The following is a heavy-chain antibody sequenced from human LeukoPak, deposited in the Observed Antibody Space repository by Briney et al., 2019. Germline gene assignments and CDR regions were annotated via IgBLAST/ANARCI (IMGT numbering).Heavy chain of an antibody. CDR3: ARKLRLGGNWFDP. J-gene: IGHJ5*02. Sequence: ASVKVSCKPSGGTFTSYAITWVRQAPGQGLEWMGKITPISGTTNYAQKFQGRVTFTADESTSTAYMELSSLRSEDTALYYCARKLRLGGNWFDPWGQGTLVTVSS. D-gene: IGHD1-26*01. CDR2: ITPISGTT. V-gene: IGHV1-69*15. CDR1: GGTFTSYA.